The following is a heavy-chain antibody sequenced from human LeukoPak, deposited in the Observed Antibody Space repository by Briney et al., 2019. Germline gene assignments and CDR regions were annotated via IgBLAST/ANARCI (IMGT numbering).Heavy chain of an antibody. CDR3: RAVAGVFDY. CDR2: ISPDGSNK. V-gene: IGHV3-30*04. Sequence: PGGSLRLSCAASGFTFSTYSMHWVRQAPGKGLEWLAFISPDGSNKYNADSVKGRFTISRDNYKNTLYLQMNSLGSEDTAVYYCRAVAGVFDYWGQGALVTVSS. D-gene: IGHD6-19*01. J-gene: IGHJ4*02. CDR1: GFTFSTYS.